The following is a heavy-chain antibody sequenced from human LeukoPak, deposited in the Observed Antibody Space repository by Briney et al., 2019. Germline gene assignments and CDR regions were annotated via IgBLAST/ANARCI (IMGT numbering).Heavy chain of an antibody. CDR1: GFTFSSYA. D-gene: IGHD6-25*01. CDR2: ISYDGSNK. J-gene: IGHJ4*02. V-gene: IGHV3-30-3*01. Sequence: GRSLRLSCAASGFTFSSYAMHWVRQAPGKGLEWVAVISYDGSNKYYADSVKGRFTISRDNSKNTLYLQMNSLRAEDTAVYYCAKEPLPQRLDPWYFDYWGQGTLVTVSS. CDR3: AKEPLPQRLDPWYFDY.